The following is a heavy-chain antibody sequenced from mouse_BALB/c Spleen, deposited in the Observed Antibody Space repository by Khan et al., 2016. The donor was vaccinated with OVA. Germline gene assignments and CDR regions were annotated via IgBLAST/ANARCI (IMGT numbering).Heavy chain of an antibody. Sequence: VQFQESGPGLVAPSQSLSVTCTVSGFSLTKYGVHWVRQPPGKGLEWLGLIWAGTSTHYNSALMSRLSLRQDNSRNQVFFKLNRMQTDDTERYDGVRETTYYGSYEAMDYWGQGTSGTVSS. CDR1: GFSLTKYG. D-gene: IGHD2-10*01. V-gene: IGHV2-9*02. J-gene: IGHJ4*01. CDR3: VRETTYYGSYEAMDY. CDR2: IWAGTST.